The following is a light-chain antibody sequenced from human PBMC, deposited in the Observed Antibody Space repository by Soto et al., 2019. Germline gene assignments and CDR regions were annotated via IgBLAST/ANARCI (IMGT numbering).Light chain of an antibody. CDR1: QSVTSRY. CDR2: GAS. J-gene: IGKJ4*01. CDR3: QQHGSSPPLS. V-gene: IGKV3-20*01. Sequence: EIVLTPSQGTLSLSPGERATLPVRASQSVTSRYLGWYQQKPGQAPRLLIYGASSRATGIPDRFRGRGSGTAFTLTTSSLEPADFAVYYCQQHGSSPPLSFGGGTKVDIK.